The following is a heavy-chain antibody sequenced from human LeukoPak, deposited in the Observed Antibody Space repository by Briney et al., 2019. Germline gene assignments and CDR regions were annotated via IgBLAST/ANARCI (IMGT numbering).Heavy chain of an antibody. CDR2: ISWNSGSI. CDR3: AKDYRRIAAAGTVANWFDP. D-gene: IGHD6-13*01. J-gene: IGHJ5*02. V-gene: IGHV3-9*01. CDR1: GFTFDDYA. Sequence: GGSLRLSCAASGFTFDDYAMHWVRQAPGKGLEWVSGISWNSGSIGYADSVKGRFTISRDNAKNSLYLQMNSLRAEDTAVYYCAKDYRRIAAAGTVANWFDPWGQGTLVTVSS.